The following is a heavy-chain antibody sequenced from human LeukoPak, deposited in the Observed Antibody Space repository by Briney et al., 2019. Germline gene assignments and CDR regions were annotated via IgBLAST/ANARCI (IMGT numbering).Heavy chain of an antibody. D-gene: IGHD5-24*01. Sequence: PGGSLRLSCEGSGFTFSINAMHWVRQAPGKGLEWLAVISYDGTKQYFADSVKGRFTISRDNAKSTLYLQMNSLRAEDTAIYYCVRDNAYTFDYWGHGTLVTVSS. CDR2: ISYDGTKQ. CDR3: VRDNAYTFDY. CDR1: GFTFSINA. J-gene: IGHJ4*01. V-gene: IGHV3-30-3*01.